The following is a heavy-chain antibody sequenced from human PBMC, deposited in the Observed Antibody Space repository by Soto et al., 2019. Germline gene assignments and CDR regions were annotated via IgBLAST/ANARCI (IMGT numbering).Heavy chain of an antibody. CDR1: GFTFSRNW. J-gene: IGHJ4*02. CDR2: INQDGSAT. CDR3: GRGGSDSPMDPGY. V-gene: IGHV3-74*01. Sequence: EVQVVESGGGLVQPGGSLRLSCAASGFTFSRNWMHWVRQAPGKGLVWVSRINQDGSATNYADSVKGRFTISRDNAKNTVYLPMNSLRAEDTAVFYCGRGGSDSPMDPGYWGQGTLVTLSS. D-gene: IGHD5-18*01.